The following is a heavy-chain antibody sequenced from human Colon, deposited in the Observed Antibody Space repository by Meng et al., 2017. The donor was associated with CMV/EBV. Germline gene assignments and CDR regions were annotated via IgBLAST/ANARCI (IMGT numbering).Heavy chain of an antibody. V-gene: IGHV1-18*01. CDR2: ISAYNGNT. Sequence: ASVKVSCKASGYTFTSYGISWVRQAPGQGLEWMGWISAYNGNTNYAQKLQGRVTMTTDTSTSTAYMELSGLKSDDSAIYYCARSEFWNSFYNHIDFDSWGQGTLVTVSS. J-gene: IGHJ4*02. CDR1: GYTFTSYG. D-gene: IGHD3/OR15-3a*01. CDR3: ARSEFWNSFYNHIDFDS.